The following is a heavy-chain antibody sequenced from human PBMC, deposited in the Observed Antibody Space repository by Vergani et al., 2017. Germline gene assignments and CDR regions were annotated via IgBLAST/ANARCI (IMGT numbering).Heavy chain of an antibody. CDR2: IYYSGST. CDR1: GGSISSSSYY. CDR3: GRSRVKDCSSTSCYNHYGMDV. V-gene: IGHV4-39*01. Sequence: QLQLQESGPGLVKPSETLSLTCTVSGGSISSSSYYWGWIRQPPGKGLEWIGSIYYSGSTYYNPSLKSRVTISVDTSKNQFSLKLSSVTAADTAVYYCGRSRVKDCSSTSCYNHYGMDVWGQGTTVTVSS. D-gene: IGHD2-2*02. J-gene: IGHJ6*02.